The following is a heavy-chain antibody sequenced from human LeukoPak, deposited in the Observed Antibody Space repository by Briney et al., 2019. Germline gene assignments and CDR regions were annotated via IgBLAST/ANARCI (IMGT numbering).Heavy chain of an antibody. CDR2: ISGSGDNT. Sequence: GGSLRLSCAASGFTFSSYAMNWIRQAPGKGLEWVSAISGSGDNTYYADSVKGRFTISRDNSKNTLYMEMNSLRAEDTAVYYCAKGGRGSIATRPDYWGQGTLVTVSS. V-gene: IGHV3-23*01. CDR1: GFTFSSYA. CDR3: AKGGRGSIATRPDY. D-gene: IGHD6-6*01. J-gene: IGHJ4*02.